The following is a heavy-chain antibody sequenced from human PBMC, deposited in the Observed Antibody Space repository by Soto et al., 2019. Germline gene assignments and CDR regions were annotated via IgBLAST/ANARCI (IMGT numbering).Heavy chain of an antibody. Sequence: SVKVSCKASGGTFSSYAISWVRQAPGQGLEWMGGIIPIFGTANYAQKFQGRVTITADKSTSTAYMELSSLRSEDTAVYYCARSTNPLIYYFDYWGQGTPVTVSS. CDR2: IIPIFGTA. CDR3: ARSTNPLIYYFDY. CDR1: GGTFSSYA. D-gene: IGHD2-8*01. V-gene: IGHV1-69*06. J-gene: IGHJ4*02.